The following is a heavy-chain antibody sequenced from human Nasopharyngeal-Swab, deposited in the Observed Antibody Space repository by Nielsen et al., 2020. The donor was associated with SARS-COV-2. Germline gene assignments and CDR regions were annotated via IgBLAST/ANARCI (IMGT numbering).Heavy chain of an antibody. Sequence: GGSLRLSCAASGFAFSNYNMNWVRQAPGKGLEWVSSISSSTTHIYYADSVKGRFTISRDNAKNSLYLQMNSLRAEDTAVYYCARDGLDYDFWSAYFMDVWGQGTTVTVSS. CDR1: GFAFSNYN. CDR3: ARDGLDYDFWSAYFMDV. V-gene: IGHV3-21*01. J-gene: IGHJ6*02. D-gene: IGHD3-3*01. CDR2: ISSSTTHI.